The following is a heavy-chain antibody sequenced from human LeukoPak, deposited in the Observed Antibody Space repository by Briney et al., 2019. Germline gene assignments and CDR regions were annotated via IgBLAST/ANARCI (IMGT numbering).Heavy chain of an antibody. J-gene: IGHJ4*02. CDR3: ARVPNDYGDFFFDY. Sequence: PSETLSLTYTVSGASVSGDPYYWGWIRQPPGKGLEWIGNIYYSGSTYYNPSLKSRVTISLDTSKNHFSLKLSSVTAADTAVYYCARVPNDYGDFFFDYWGQGTLVTVSS. CDR2: IYYSGST. D-gene: IGHD4-17*01. CDR1: GASVSGDPYY. V-gene: IGHV4-39*07.